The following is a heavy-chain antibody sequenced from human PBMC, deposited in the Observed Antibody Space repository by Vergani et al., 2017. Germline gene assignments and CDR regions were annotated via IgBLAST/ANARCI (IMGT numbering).Heavy chain of an antibody. CDR3: ARHDKQGGAFDI. CDR2: IWYDGSNK. D-gene: IGHD3-22*01. Sequence: QVQLVESGGGVVQPGRSLRLSCAASGFTFSSYGMHWVRQAPGKGLEWVAFIWYDGSNKYYADSVKGRFTISRDNSKNTLYLQMNSLRAEDTAVYYCARHDKQGGAFDIWGQGTMVTVSS. V-gene: IGHV3-33*01. CDR1: GFTFSSYG. J-gene: IGHJ3*02.